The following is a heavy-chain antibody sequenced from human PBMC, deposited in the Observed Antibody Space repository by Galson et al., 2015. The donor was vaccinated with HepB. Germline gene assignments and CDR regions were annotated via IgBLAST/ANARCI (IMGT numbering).Heavy chain of an antibody. D-gene: IGHD4-23*01. J-gene: IGHJ4*02. CDR2: INAGNGNT. Sequence: SVKVSCKASGYTFTSYAMHWVRQAPGQRLEWMGWINAGNGNTKYSQKFQGRVTITRDTSASTAYMELRSLRSEDTAVYYCARDPKPQYYGGNYFDYWGQGTLVTVSS. CDR3: ARDPKPQYYGGNYFDY. CDR1: GYTFTSYA. V-gene: IGHV1-3*01.